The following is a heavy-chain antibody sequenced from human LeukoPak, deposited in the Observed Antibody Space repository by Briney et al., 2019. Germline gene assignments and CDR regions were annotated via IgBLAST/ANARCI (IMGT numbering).Heavy chain of an antibody. CDR3: ARVAAVAGGGWFDP. D-gene: IGHD6-19*01. J-gene: IGHJ5*02. CDR1: GFTFSSYS. CDR2: ISSSCNTI. Sequence: GGSLRLSCAAAGFTFSSYSMNWVRQAPGKGLEWVSYISSSCNTIYYADSVKGRFTISRDNAKNSLYLQMNSLRAEDTAVYYCARVAAVAGGGWFDPWGQGTLVTVST. V-gene: IGHV3-48*01.